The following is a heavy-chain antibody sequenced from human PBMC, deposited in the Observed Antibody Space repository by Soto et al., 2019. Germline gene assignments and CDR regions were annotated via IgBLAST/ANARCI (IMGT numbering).Heavy chain of an antibody. CDR3: ARTRSFTLGFYYDGMDV. D-gene: IGHD6-6*01. V-gene: IGHV5-51*01. J-gene: IGHJ6*02. CDR1: GYSFASYW. CDR2: IYPGDSDT. Sequence: LGESLKISCQGSGYSFASYWIGWVRQMPGKDLEWMGIIYPGDSDTRYSPSFQGQVTISADKSLRTAYLRWTSLKASDTALYYCARTRSFTLGFYYDGMDVWGQGTTVTVSS.